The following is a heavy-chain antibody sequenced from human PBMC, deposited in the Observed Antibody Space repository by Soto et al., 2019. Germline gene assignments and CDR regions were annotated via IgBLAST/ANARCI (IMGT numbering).Heavy chain of an antibody. CDR3: ARDARHFPGIPVPGTAWYYFDY. J-gene: IGHJ4*02. CDR2: IWHDGGNK. Sequence: GGSLRLSCAPSGFTFSSYGIHWVRQAPGKGLEWVEVIWHDGGNKYFADSVKGRFTISRYNSKNTLYLQMNSLRAEDTAVYYCARDARHFPGIPVPGTAWYYFDYWGQGTLVTVSS. D-gene: IGHD6-19*01. CDR1: GFTFSSYG. V-gene: IGHV3-33*01.